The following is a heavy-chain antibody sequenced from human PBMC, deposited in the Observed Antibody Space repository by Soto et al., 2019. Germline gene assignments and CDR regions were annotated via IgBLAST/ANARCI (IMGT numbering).Heavy chain of an antibody. Sequence: SETLSLTCAVYGGSFSGYYWSWIRQPPGKGLEWIGEINHSGSTNYNPSLKSRVTISVDNSKNQFSLNLNSVTAADTAVYYCARYNAASGTYYFDYWGQGTLVTVSS. J-gene: IGHJ4*02. V-gene: IGHV4-34*01. CDR3: ARYNAASGTYYFDY. CDR1: GGSFSGYY. D-gene: IGHD6-13*01. CDR2: INHSGST.